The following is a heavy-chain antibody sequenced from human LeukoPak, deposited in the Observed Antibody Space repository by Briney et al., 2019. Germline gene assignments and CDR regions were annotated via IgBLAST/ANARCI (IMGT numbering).Heavy chain of an antibody. CDR2: IYYSGST. J-gene: IGHJ5*02. V-gene: IGHV4-39*07. D-gene: IGHD3-10*01. CDR1: GGSISSSSYY. Sequence: SETLSLTCTVSGGSISSSSYYWGWIRQPPGKGLEWIGSIYYSGSTYYNPSLKSRVTISVDTSKNQFSLKLSSVTAADTAVYYRARADIKGVNWFDPWGQGTLVTVSS. CDR3: ARADIKGVNWFDP.